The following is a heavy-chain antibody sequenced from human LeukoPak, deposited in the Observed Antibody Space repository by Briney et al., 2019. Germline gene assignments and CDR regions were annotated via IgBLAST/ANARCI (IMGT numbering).Heavy chain of an antibody. J-gene: IGHJ6*03. Sequence: LRLSCAVSGFTFSNSPMSWVRQAPGKGLEWVSAITGSGGGTYYADPVKGRFTISRDNSKNTLYLQMNSLRAEDTAVYYCAKDGQYGDYWYYYMDVWGKGTTVTVSS. CDR1: GFTFSNSP. V-gene: IGHV3-23*01. CDR2: ITGSGGGT. D-gene: IGHD4/OR15-4a*01. CDR3: AKDGQYGDYWYYYMDV.